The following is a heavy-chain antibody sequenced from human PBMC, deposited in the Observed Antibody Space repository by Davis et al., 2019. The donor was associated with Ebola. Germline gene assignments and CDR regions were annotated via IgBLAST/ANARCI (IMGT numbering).Heavy chain of an antibody. V-gene: IGHV1-3*01. J-gene: IGHJ6*02. CDR1: GYTFSSYA. CDR2: INAGNGNT. D-gene: IGHD6-19*01. Sequence: ASVKVSCKASGYTFSSYAMHWVRQAPGQRLEWMGWINAGNGNTKYSQKFQGRVTITRDTSASTAYMELSSLRSEDTAVYYCARVPAGYSSGWYPYYYGMDVWGQGTTVTVSS. CDR3: ARVPAGYSSGWYPYYYGMDV.